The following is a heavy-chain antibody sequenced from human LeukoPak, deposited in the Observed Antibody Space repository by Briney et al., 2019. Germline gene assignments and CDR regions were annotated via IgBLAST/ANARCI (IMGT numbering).Heavy chain of an antibody. CDR2: ISYDGSNK. J-gene: IGHJ4*02. V-gene: IGHV3-30*04. Sequence: GRSLRLSCAASGFTFSSYAMHWVRQAPGKGLEWVAVISYDGSNKYYADSVKGRFTISRDISKNTLYLQMNSLRAEDTAVYYCAGGHYYHASRGYLSFLKRGDYFDYWGQGTLVTVSS. CDR3: AGGHYYHASRGYLSFLKRGDYFDY. D-gene: IGHD3-22*01. CDR1: GFTFSSYA.